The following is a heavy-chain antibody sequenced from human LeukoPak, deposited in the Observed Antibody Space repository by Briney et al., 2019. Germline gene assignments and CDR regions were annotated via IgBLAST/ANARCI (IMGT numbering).Heavy chain of an antibody. CDR1: GFTFSSYW. CDR2: IKHDGSEK. D-gene: IGHD2-2*01. V-gene: IGHV3-7*01. J-gene: IGHJ4*02. CDR3: AREKYAY. Sequence: GGSLRLSCAGSGFTFSSYWMSWVRQAPGKGPEWVANIKHDGSEKYYVDSVKGRITISRDNAKNSLYLQMNSLRAEDTAVYYCAREKYAYWGQGTLVTVSS.